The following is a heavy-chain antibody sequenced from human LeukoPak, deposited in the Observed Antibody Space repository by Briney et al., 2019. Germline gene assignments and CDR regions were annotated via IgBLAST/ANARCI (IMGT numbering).Heavy chain of an antibody. CDR2: IYYSGST. Sequence: PSETLSLTCTVSGGSISSYYWSWIRQPPGKGLEWIGYIYYSGSTNYNPSLKSRVTISVDTSKNQFSLKLSSVTAADTAVYYCARGLTAGRETGDIWGQGTMVTVSS. D-gene: IGHD3-9*01. J-gene: IGHJ3*02. CDR3: ARGLTAGRETGDI. CDR1: GGSISSYY. V-gene: IGHV4-59*01.